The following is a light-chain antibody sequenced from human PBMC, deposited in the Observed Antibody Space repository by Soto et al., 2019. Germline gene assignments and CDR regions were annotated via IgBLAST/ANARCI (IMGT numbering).Light chain of an antibody. J-gene: IGKJ5*01. CDR2: GAS. CDR3: QQYGSSPIT. V-gene: IGKV3-20*01. Sequence: VVLTPSPGTLSLSPGERHTLSRRASQSISSNYLVWYQQKSGKAPSLLIYGASSRATGVPDRFSGSGSGTDFTLTISRLEPEDFAVYYCQQYGSSPITFGQGTRLEIK. CDR1: QSISSNY.